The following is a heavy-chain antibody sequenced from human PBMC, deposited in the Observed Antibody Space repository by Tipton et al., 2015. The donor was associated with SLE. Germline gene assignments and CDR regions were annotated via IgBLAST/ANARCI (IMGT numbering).Heavy chain of an antibody. V-gene: IGHV4-34*01. J-gene: IGHJ6*02. CDR1: GGSFSGYY. D-gene: IGHD6-19*01. CDR3: ARDGGQWLEYYYGMDV. CDR2: INHSGGT. Sequence: TLSLTCAVYGGSFSGYYWSWIRQPPGKGLEWIGEINHSGGTNYNPSLKSRVTISVDTSKNQFSLKLSSVTAADTAVYYCARDGGQWLEYYYGMDVWGQGTTVTVSS.